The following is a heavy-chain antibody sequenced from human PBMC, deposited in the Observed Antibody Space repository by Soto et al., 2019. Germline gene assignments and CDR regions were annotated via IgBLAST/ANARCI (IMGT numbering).Heavy chain of an antibody. Sequence: SETLSLTCAVYGGSFSGYYWSWIRQPPGKGLEWIGEINHSGSTNYNPSLKSRVTISVDTSKNQFSLKLSSVTAADTAVYYCARPGKGSTERKDSHYYYYMDVWGKGTTVTVSS. V-gene: IGHV4-34*01. CDR3: ARPGKGSTERKDSHYYYYMDV. CDR1: GGSFSGYY. D-gene: IGHD2-2*01. J-gene: IGHJ6*03. CDR2: INHSGST.